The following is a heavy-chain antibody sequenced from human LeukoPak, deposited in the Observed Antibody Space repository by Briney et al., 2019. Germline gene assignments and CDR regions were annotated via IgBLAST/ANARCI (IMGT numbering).Heavy chain of an antibody. CDR1: GFTFSSYD. D-gene: IGHD3-10*01. J-gene: IGHJ6*04. CDR3: ARGRPVTMVRGVTPPSYGMDV. Sequence: GGSLRLSCAASGFTFSSYDMHWVRHATGKGLEWVSAIGTAGDPYYPGSVKGRFTISRENAKNSLYLQMNSLRAGDTAVYYCARGRPVTMVRGVTPPSYGMDVWGKGTTVTASS. V-gene: IGHV3-13*05. CDR2: IGTAGDP.